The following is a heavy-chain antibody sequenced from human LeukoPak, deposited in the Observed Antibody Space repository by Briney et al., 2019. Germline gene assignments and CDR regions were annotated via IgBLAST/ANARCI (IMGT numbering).Heavy chain of an antibody. V-gene: IGHV1-46*01. CDR3: ARAKRLVRAVAGRSHDAFDI. CDR2: INPSGGST. CDR1: GYTFTSYY. D-gene: IGHD6-19*01. Sequence: ASVKVSCKASGYTFTSYYMHWVRQAPGQGLEWMGIINPSGGSTSYAQKFQGRVTMTRDTSTSTVYMELSSRRSEDTAVYYCARAKRLVRAVAGRSHDAFDIWGQGTMVTVSS. J-gene: IGHJ3*02.